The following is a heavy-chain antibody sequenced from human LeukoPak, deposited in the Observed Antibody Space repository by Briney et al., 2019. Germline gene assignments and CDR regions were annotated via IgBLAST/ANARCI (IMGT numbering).Heavy chain of an antibody. CDR1: GFTISSYA. D-gene: IGHD5-18*01. V-gene: IGHV3-23*01. J-gene: IGHJ4*02. CDR2: ISGSGGST. CDR3: ANSLQLPYYFDY. Sequence: GGSLGLSCAVSGFTISSYAMSWVRQAPGKGLEWVSAISGSGGSTYYADSVKGRFTISRDNSKNTLYLQMNSLRAEDTAVYYCANSLQLPYYFDYWGQGTLVTVSS.